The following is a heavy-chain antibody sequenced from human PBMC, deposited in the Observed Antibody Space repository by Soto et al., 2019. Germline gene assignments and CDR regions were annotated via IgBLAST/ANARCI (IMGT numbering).Heavy chain of an antibody. V-gene: IGHV3-33*01. CDR3: FFYCCGDHRDLHVLTHSFPTRRSSDL. CDR2: TWFDGRQQ. Sequence: MHWVRQAPGKGLEWLAVTWFDGRQQYYADSVQGRFTFSRDNARVTLYLQMNSLRADDTVLYFFFFYCCGDHRDLHVLTHSFPTRRSSDL. D-gene: IGHD2-21*02. J-gene: IGHJ2*01.